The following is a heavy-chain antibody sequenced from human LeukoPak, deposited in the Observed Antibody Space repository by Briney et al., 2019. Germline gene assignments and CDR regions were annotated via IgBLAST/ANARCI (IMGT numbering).Heavy chain of an antibody. CDR1: GYSISSGYY. V-gene: IGHV4-38-2*02. CDR2: IYHSGST. D-gene: IGHD3-22*01. J-gene: IGHJ2*01. CDR3: ARDNGRGYYFYWYFDL. Sequence: SETLSLTCTVSGYSISSGYYWGWIRQPPGKGLEWIGTIYHSGSTYYSPSLKSRVTISVDTSKNQFSLKLSSVTAADTAVYYCARDNGRGYYFYWYFDLWGRGTLVTVSS.